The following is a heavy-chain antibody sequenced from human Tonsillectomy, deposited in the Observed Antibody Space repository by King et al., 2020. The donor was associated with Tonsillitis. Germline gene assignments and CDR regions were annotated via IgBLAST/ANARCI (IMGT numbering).Heavy chain of an antibody. CDR3: ARGKGGAPDVFVI. V-gene: IGHV3-74*01. D-gene: IGHD3-16*01. CDR1: GFTFSSYW. CDR2: IKNEGSST. J-gene: IGHJ3*02. Sequence: VQLVESGGGLVQPGGSLRLSCAASGFTFSSYWMHWVRQAPGKGLVWVSRIKNEGSSTSYADSVKGRFTISRDSAKNTLYLQMNSLRAEDTATYYCARGKGGAPDVFVIWGQGTMVTVSS.